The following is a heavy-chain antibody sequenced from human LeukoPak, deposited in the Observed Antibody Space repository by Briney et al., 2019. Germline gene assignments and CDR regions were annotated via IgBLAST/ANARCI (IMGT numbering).Heavy chain of an antibody. V-gene: IGHV1-2*02. CDR3: AKVRDRLSSFYPAA. Sequence: ASVKVSCKASGYTFTDYYIHWVRQAPGQGLEWMGWINPHSGGRNSAQKFQGRVTMTRDTSINTAYLELSGLTSDDTAMYYCAKVRDRLSSFYPAAWGQGTLVTVSS. J-gene: IGHJ4*02. CDR1: GYTFTDYY. CDR2: INPHSGGR. D-gene: IGHD6-13*01.